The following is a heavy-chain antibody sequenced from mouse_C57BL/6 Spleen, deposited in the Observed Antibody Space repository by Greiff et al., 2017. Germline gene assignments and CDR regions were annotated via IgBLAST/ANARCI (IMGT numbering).Heavy chain of an antibody. Sequence: VQLQQSGAELARPGASVKLSCKASGYTFTSYGISWVKQRTGQGLEWIGEIYPRSGNTYYNEKFKGKATLTADKSSSTAYMELRSLTSEDSSVYFCAYYDYDGEAWFASGAKGLWSLSLQ. CDR3: AYYDYDGEAWFAS. D-gene: IGHD2-4*01. V-gene: IGHV1-81*01. CDR2: IYPRSGNT. J-gene: IGHJ3*01. CDR1: GYTFTSYG.